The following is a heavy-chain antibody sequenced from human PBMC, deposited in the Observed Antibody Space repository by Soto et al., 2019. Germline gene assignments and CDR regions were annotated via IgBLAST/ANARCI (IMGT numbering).Heavy chain of an antibody. CDR3: SMRQPNIAAARGREFDY. D-gene: IGHD6-13*01. V-gene: IGHV5-51*01. CDR2: IYPGDSDT. CDR1: GYSFTSYW. Sequence: PGESLKISCKGSGYSFTSYWIGWVRQMPGKGLEWMGIIYPGDSDTRYSPSFQGQVTISADKSISTAYLQWSSLKASDTAMYYFSMRQPNIAAARGREFDYWGQGTLVTVSS. J-gene: IGHJ4*02.